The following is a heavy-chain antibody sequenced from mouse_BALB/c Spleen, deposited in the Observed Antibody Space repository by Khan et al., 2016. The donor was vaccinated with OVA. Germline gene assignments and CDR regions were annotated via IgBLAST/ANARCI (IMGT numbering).Heavy chain of an antibody. CDR1: GFTFSSYG. V-gene: IGHV5-17*02. CDR2: ISGDSSTI. J-gene: IGHJ2*01. CDR3: ATSYYYGYYFDY. Sequence: EVKLLESGGGLVQPGGSRKLSCAASGFTFSSYGMHWVRQAPEKGLEWVAYISGDSSTIYYTDTVKGRFTISRDTPKNTLSLQMTSLMSEDTATYYWATSYYYGYYFDYWGPGTTLTVSS. D-gene: IGHD1-1*01.